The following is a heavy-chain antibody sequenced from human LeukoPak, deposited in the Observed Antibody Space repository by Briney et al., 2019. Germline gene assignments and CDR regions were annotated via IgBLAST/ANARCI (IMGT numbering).Heavy chain of an antibody. D-gene: IGHD3-22*01. CDR3: ARDAYYDSSGFDAFDI. J-gene: IGHJ3*02. CDR1: GFTFSSYG. CDR2: IWYDGSNK. Sequence: GGSLRLSCAASGFTFSSYGMHWVRQAPGKGLDWVAGIWYDGSNKYYADSVKGRFTISRDNSKNTLYLQMNSLRAEDTAVYYCARDAYYDSSGFDAFDIWGQGTMVTVSS. V-gene: IGHV3-33*08.